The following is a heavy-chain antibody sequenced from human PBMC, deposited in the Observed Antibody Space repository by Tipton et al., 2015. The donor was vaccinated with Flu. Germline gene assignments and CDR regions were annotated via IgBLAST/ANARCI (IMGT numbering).Heavy chain of an antibody. CDR2: IKQDGGEE. CDR3: ARDLRSYGLDY. D-gene: IGHD5-18*01. J-gene: IGHJ4*02. CDR1: GFTFSSYW. Sequence: SLRLSCAASGFTFSSYWMSWVRQAPGKGLEWVANIKQDGGEEYYVDSVEDRFTIYRDNAKNSLFLQMSSLRAEDTAVYYCARDLRSYGLDYWGQGTLVTVSS. V-gene: IGHV3-7*01.